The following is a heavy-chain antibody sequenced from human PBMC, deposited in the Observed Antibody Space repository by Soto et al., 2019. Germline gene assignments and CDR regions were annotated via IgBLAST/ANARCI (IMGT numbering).Heavy chain of an antibody. D-gene: IGHD2-15*01. CDR1: GGTFSSYT. Sequence: QVQLVQSGAEVKKPGSSVKVSCKASGGTFSSYTISWVRQAPGQGLEWMGRIIPILGIANYAQKFQGRVTITADKSTSTAYMELSSLRSEDTAVYYCARDQDIPTEDYYYYMDVWGKGTTVTVSS. J-gene: IGHJ6*03. V-gene: IGHV1-69*08. CDR3: ARDQDIPTEDYYYYMDV. CDR2: IIPILGIA.